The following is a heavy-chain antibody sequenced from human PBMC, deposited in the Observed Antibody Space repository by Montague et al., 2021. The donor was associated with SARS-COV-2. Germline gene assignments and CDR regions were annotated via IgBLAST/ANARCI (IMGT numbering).Heavy chain of an antibody. CDR2: IYHTGST. V-gene: IGHV4-4*02. CDR1: AASITNTNW. Sequence: SETLSLTCAVSAASITNTNWWSWIRQPPGKGLEWIGEIYHTGSTNYNPSLKSRVTISVQTSKNQFSLKMTSVTAADTAVYFCARTTYFDLASIYYYVMDVWGQGTTVTVSS. D-gene: IGHD3-9*01. J-gene: IGHJ6*02. CDR3: ARTTYFDLASIYYYVMDV.